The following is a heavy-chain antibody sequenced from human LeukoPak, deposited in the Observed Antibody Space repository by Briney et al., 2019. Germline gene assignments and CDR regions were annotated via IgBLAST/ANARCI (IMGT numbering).Heavy chain of an antibody. Sequence: GESLKISCKGSGYSINNYWIAWVRQMPGKGLEWMGIIYPGNPETRYSPSFQGQVTMSADKSIRTAYLQWSSLKASDTAIYYCARGVVGANDYFYGMDVWGQGTTVTVSS. CDR2: IYPGNPET. CDR3: ARGVVGANDYFYGMDV. D-gene: IGHD1-26*01. CDR1: GYSINNYW. V-gene: IGHV5-51*01. J-gene: IGHJ6*02.